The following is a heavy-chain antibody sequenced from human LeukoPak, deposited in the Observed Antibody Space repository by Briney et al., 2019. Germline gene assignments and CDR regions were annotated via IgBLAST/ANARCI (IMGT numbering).Heavy chain of an antibody. V-gene: IGHV4-59*01. D-gene: IGHD1-26*01. CDR1: GGSISSYY. CDR2: IYYSGST. Sequence: ETLCLTCTVSGGSISSYYWSWVRQPPGKGLEWIGYIYYSGSTNYNPSLKSRVTMSVDTSKNQFSLKLSSVTAADTAVYYCVRGGIVGTTARIPLFDYWGQGTLVTVSS. CDR3: VRGGIVGTTARIPLFDY. J-gene: IGHJ4*02.